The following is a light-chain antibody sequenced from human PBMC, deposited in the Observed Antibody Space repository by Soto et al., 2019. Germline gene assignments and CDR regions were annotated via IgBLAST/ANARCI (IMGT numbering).Light chain of an antibody. V-gene: IGLV2-14*01. CDR2: DVI. Sequence: QSALTQPASVSGSPGQSITISCTGTSSDVGAYTYVAWYQQYPGQAPKIIVHDVINRPSGASNRFSGSKSGNTASLTISGLHAEDEADYYCSSYTSSSTVVFGGGTKVTVL. J-gene: IGLJ2*01. CDR3: SSYTSSSTVV. CDR1: SSDVGAYTY.